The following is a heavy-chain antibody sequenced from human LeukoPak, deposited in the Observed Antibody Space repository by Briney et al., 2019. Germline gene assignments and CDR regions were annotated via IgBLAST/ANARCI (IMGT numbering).Heavy chain of an antibody. CDR2: ISAYNGNP. CDR1: GFTFTSYG. V-gene: IGHV1-18*01. J-gene: IGHJ3*02. Sequence: ASVTVSCKASGFTFTSYGISWVRQAPGQGLEWMGWISAYNGNPNYAQKLQGRVTVTTDTSTSTAYMELRSLRSDDTAVYYCARGMSRTTFDAFDIWGQGTMVTVSS. D-gene: IGHD2/OR15-2a*01. CDR3: ARGMSRTTFDAFDI.